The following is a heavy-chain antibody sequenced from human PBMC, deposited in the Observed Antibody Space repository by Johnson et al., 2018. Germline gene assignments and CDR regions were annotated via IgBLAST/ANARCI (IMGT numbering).Heavy chain of an antibody. Sequence: VQLVQSGEGLVQPGGSLRLSCAASGFTFSSYAMHWVRQAPGKGLEYVSAISSNGGSTYYADSVKGSFTISRDNSKNTLYLQMGSLRAEDMAVYYCARSALDDAFDIWGQGTMVTVSS. V-gene: IGHV3-64*02. J-gene: IGHJ3*02. CDR1: GFTFSSYA. CDR2: ISSNGGST. D-gene: IGHD3-3*01. CDR3: ARSALDDAFDI.